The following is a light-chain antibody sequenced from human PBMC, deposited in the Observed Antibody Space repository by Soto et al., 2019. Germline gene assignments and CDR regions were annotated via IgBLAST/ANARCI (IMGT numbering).Light chain of an antibody. CDR1: SSNIGAGYD. CDR3: QYYDSSLSGFYV. J-gene: IGLJ1*01. Sequence: QSVLTQPPSVSGAPGQRVTISCTGSSSNIGAGYDVHWYQQLPGTAPKLLIYGNSNRPSGVPDRFSGSKSGTSASLAITGLQADDEADYYCQYYDSSLSGFYVFGTGTKVTVL. CDR2: GNS. V-gene: IGLV1-40*01.